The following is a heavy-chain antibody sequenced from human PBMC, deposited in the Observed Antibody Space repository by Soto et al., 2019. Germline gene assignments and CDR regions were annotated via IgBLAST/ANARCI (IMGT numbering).Heavy chain of an antibody. D-gene: IGHD6-19*01. J-gene: IGHJ5*02. Sequence: GASVKVSCTASGGTFSSYAISCVRQAPGQGLEWMGGIIPIFGTANYAQKFQGRVTITADESTSTAYMELSSLRSEDTAVYYCAEEAGSSGWYNWFDPWGQGTLVTVSS. V-gene: IGHV1-69*13. CDR1: GGTFSSYA. CDR3: AEEAGSSGWYNWFDP. CDR2: IIPIFGTA.